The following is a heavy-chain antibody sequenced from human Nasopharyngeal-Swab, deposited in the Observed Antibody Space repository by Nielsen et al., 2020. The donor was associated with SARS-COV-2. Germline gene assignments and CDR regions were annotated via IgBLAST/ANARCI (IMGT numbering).Heavy chain of an antibody. Sequence: RQAPGKGLEWIGYIYHSGSTNCNPSLKSRVTISVDTSKNQFSLKLSSVTAADTAVYYCARVGTYYYDSSGHLNYYYYYYMDVWGKGTTVTVSS. CDR2: IYHSGST. V-gene: IGHV4-59*01. D-gene: IGHD3-22*01. J-gene: IGHJ6*03. CDR3: ARVGTYYYDSSGHLNYYYYYYMDV.